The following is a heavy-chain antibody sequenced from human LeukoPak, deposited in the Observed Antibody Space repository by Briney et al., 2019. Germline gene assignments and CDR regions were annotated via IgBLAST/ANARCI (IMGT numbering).Heavy chain of an antibody. CDR3: ARGLRGHDAMDV. CDR2: IYPSGTT. Sequence: SETLSLTCTVSGDSISNYYWSWIRQPAGKGLEWIGRIYPSGTTNFSPSLKSRVTMSLDTSKNQFSLNLSSVTAADTAIYYCARGLRGHDAMDVWGQGTTVTVSS. V-gene: IGHV4-4*07. CDR1: GDSISNYY. D-gene: IGHD3-16*01. J-gene: IGHJ6*02.